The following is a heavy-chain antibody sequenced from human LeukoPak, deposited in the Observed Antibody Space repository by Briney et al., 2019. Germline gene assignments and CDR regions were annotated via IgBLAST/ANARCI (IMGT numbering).Heavy chain of an antibody. CDR2: VTGSGGST. CDR1: GFTFSSYA. CDR3: AKAGSGNYDGIDY. Sequence: PGGSLRLSCAASGFTFSSYAMSWVRQAPGKGLEWVSAVTGSGGSTYYADSVKGRFTISRDNSKNTLYLQMNSLRAEDTAVYYCAKAGSGNYDGIDYWGQGTLVTVSS. J-gene: IGHJ4*02. D-gene: IGHD1-26*01. V-gene: IGHV3-23*01.